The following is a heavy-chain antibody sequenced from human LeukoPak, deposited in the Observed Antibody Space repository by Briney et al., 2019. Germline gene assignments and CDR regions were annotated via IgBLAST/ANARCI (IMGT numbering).Heavy chain of an antibody. CDR3: ARGIGYCSSTSCYGGWFDP. Sequence: SETLSLTCAVYGGSFSGYYWSWIRQPPGKGLEWIGEINHSGSTNYNPSLKSRVTIPVDTSKNQFSLKLSSVTAADTAVYYCARGIGYCSSTSCYGGWFDPWGQGTLVTVSS. CDR1: GGSFSGYY. V-gene: IGHV4-34*01. J-gene: IGHJ5*02. CDR2: INHSGST. D-gene: IGHD2-2*01.